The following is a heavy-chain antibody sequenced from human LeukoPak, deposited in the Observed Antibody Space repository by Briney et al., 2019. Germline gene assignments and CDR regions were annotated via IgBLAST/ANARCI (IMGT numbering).Heavy chain of an antibody. CDR3: ARVNVVVTAGYYYYYMDV. CDR1: GYTFTGYY. CDR2: INLNSGGT. J-gene: IGHJ6*03. Sequence: ASVKVSCKASGYTFTGYYMHWVRQAPGQGLEWMGWINLNSGGTNYAQKFQGRVTMTRDTSISTAYMELSRLRSDDTAVYYCARVNVVVTAGYYYYYMDVWGKGTTVTVSS. V-gene: IGHV1-2*02. D-gene: IGHD2-21*02.